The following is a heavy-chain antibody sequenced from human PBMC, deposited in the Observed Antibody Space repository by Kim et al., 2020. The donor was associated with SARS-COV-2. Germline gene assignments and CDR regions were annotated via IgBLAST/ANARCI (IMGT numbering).Heavy chain of an antibody. CDR3: ARDLGSLRYSSGWYPSRPTTYYYYYGMDV. Sequence: ASVKVSCKASGYTFTSYYMHWVRQAPGQGLEWMGIINPSGGSTSYAQKFQGRVTMTRDTSTSTVYMELSSLRSEDTAVYYCARDLGSLRYSSGWYPSRPTTYYYYYGMDVWGQGTTVTVSS. CDR2: INPSGGST. J-gene: IGHJ6*02. D-gene: IGHD6-19*01. CDR1: GYTFTSYY. V-gene: IGHV1-46*01.